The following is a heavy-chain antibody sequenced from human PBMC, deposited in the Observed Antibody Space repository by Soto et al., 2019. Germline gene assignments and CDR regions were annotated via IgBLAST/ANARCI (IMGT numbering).Heavy chain of an antibody. CDR3: AKELGAYYYGSGTD. J-gene: IGHJ1*01. Sequence: EVQLLESGGGLVQPGGSLRLSCAASGFTFSSYAMSWVRQAPGKGLEWVSAISGSGGSTYYADSVKGRCTISRDNSKNTLDLQMDGLRAEDTAVYYCAKELGAYYYGSGTDWGQGTLVTVSS. D-gene: IGHD3-10*01. V-gene: IGHV3-23*01. CDR2: ISGSGGST. CDR1: GFTFSSYA.